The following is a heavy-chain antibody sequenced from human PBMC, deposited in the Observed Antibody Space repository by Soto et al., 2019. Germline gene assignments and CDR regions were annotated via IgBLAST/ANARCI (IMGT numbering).Heavy chain of an antibody. D-gene: IGHD6-6*01. Sequence: SVKVSCKSSGGTFSSYAISWVRQAPGQGLEWMGGIIPIFGTANYAQKFQGRVTITADESTSTAYMELSSLRSEDTAVYYCARGAARMGGYYYYYGMDVWGKGTTVTVSS. J-gene: IGHJ6*04. CDR1: GGTFSSYA. CDR2: IIPIFGTA. CDR3: ARGAARMGGYYYYYGMDV. V-gene: IGHV1-69*13.